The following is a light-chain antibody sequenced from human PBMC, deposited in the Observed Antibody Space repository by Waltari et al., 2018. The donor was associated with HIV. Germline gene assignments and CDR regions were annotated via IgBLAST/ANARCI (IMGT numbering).Light chain of an antibody. CDR2: DDS. V-gene: IGLV3-21*02. J-gene: IGLJ1*01. CDR1: NIGRKS. Sequence: SYVLTQPPSVSVAPGQKARTTCGGNNIGRKSVDGYQQKPGQAPVLVVYDDSARPSGIHERFSGSNSGNTATLTISRVEAGDEADYYCQVWDSSSDHHYVFGTGTKVTVL. CDR3: QVWDSSSDHHYV.